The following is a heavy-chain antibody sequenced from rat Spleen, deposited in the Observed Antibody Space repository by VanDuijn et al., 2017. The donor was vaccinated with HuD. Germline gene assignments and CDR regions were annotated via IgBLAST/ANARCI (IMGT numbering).Heavy chain of an antibody. CDR2: ISDTGGNT. D-gene: IGHD1-7*01. CDR1: GFTFNHYW. J-gene: IGHJ4*01. V-gene: IGHV5-31*01. Sequence: EVQLVESGGGLVQPGRSLKLSCVASGFTFNHYWMTWIRQAPGKGLEWIACISDTGGNTYYFDSVKGRFTISRDNAKSALYLQMDSLRSEDTATYYCTRADHIMGIGDAWGQGTSVTVSS. CDR3: TRADHIMGIGDA.